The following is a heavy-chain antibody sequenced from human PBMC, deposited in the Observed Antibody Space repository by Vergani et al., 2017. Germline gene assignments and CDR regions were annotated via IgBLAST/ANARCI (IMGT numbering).Heavy chain of an antibody. CDR1: GGSISSYY. CDR3: ARELAGIAAAGPSWSLGY. J-gene: IGHJ4*02. V-gene: IGHV4-59*01. CDR2: IYYSGST. D-gene: IGHD6-13*01. Sequence: QVQLQESGPGLVKPSETLSLTCTVSGGSISSYYWSWIRQPPGKGLEWIGYIYYSGSTNYNPSLKSRVTISVDTSKNQFSLKLSSVTAADTAVYYCARELAGIAAAGPSWSLGYWGRGALVTVSS.